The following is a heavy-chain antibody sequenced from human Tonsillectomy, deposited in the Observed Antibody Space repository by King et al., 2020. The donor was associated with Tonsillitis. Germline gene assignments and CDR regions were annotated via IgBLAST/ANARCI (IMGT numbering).Heavy chain of an antibody. Sequence: QLVQSGAEVEKPGASLKVSCKASVYTFTSYDFNWVRQATGQGLEWMGWMNPDSGNTGYAQKFQGRVTMTRNTSTSTAYTELSSLRSEDTAVYYCSRGLEYQLLLGKTRWFDPWGQGTLVTVSS. D-gene: IGHD2-2*01. V-gene: IGHV1-8*01. CDR2: MNPDSGNT. J-gene: IGHJ5*02. CDR1: VYTFTSYD. CDR3: SRGLEYQLLLGKTRWFDP.